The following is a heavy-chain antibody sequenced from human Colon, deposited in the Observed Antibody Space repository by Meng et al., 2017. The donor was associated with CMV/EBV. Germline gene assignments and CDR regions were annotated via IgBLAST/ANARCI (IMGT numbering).Heavy chain of an antibody. CDR1: RFDFTVYA. CDR3: ARPVDVLVIAKGLDY. Sequence: GESLKISCAASRFDFTVYAMHWVRQAPGKGLEWVAAISKDGTSIYYAESVKGRFTISRDNSKNTLFLQMNSLRPEDTAIYYCARPVDVLVIAKGLDYWGQGKLVTVSS. D-gene: IGHD2-15*01. J-gene: IGHJ4*02. V-gene: IGHV3-30-3*01. CDR2: ISKDGTSI.